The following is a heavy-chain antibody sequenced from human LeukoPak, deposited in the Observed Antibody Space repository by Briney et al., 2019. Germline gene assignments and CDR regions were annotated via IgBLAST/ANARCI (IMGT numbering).Heavy chain of an antibody. CDR2: IIPIFGTA. D-gene: IGHD5-12*01. V-gene: IGHV1-69*06. Sequence: ASGKVSCKASGGTFSSYAISWVRQAPGQGLEWMGGIIPIFGTANYAQKFQGRVTITVDKSTSTAYMELSSLRSEDTAVYYCARDSDPYSGYLNFDYWGQGTLVTVSS. CDR1: GGTFSSYA. CDR3: ARDSDPYSGYLNFDY. J-gene: IGHJ4*02.